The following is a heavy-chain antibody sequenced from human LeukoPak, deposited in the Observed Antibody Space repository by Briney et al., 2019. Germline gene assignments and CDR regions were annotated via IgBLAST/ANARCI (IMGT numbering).Heavy chain of an antibody. Sequence: SETLSLTCAVYGGSFSGYYWSWIRQPPGKGLEWIGEINHSGSTNYNPSLKSRVTISVDTSKNQFSLKLSSVTAADTAVYYCARRRGGSGSYYKLNYFDYWGQGTLVTVSS. CDR3: ARRRGGSGSYYKLNYFDY. CDR2: INHSGST. J-gene: IGHJ4*02. D-gene: IGHD3-10*01. V-gene: IGHV4-34*01. CDR1: GGSFSGYY.